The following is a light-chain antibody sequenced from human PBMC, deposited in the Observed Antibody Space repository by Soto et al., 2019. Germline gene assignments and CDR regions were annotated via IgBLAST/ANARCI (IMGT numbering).Light chain of an antibody. V-gene: IGKV3-20*01. CDR3: QQYGSSPPT. Sequence: EIVLTQSPGTLSLSPGERATLSCRASQSVSSSYLAWYQQKPGQAPRLLIYGASSRATGIPDRFSGSGSGTDFNLTSSRLEPEDFAVYSCQQYGSSPPTFGQGTRLEIK. J-gene: IGKJ5*01. CDR2: GAS. CDR1: QSVSSSY.